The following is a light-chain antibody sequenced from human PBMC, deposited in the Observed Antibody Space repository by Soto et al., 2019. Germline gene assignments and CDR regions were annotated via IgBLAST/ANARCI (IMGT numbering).Light chain of an antibody. CDR2: KAS. V-gene: IGKV1-5*03. Sequence: DAQMTQSPSTLSASVGDRVIITCRASQSISSWLAWYQQSPGKAPKLLIYKASSLQSGVPSRFSGSGSGTDFTLTINSLQPDDFATYYCQQYNSYPWTFGQGSKVEIK. J-gene: IGKJ1*01. CDR3: QQYNSYPWT. CDR1: QSISSW.